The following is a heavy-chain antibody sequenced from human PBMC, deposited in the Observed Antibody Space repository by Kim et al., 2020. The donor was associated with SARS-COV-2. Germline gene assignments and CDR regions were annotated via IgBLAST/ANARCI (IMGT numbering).Heavy chain of an antibody. V-gene: IGHV6-1*01. J-gene: IGHJ6*02. CDR1: GDSVSSNSAA. CDR2: TYYRSKWYN. D-gene: IGHD3-10*01. CDR3: ARVWFGGPKHYYCYYGMDV. Sequence: SQTLSLTCAISGDSVSSNSAAWNWIRQSPSRGLEWLGRTYYRSKWYNDYAVSVKSRIPINPDTSKNQFSLQLNSVTPEDTAVYYCARVWFGGPKHYYCYYGMDVWGQGTTVTVSS.